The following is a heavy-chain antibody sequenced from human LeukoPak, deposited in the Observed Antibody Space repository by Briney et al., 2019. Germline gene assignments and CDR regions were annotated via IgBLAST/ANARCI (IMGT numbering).Heavy chain of an antibody. D-gene: IGHD1-26*01. Sequence: ASVKVSCKASGYTFTGYYMHWVRQAPGKGLEWMGGFDPEDGETIYAQKFQGRVTMTEDTSTDTAYMELSSLRSEDTAVYYCATDAARIVGATPEFDYWGQGTLVTVSS. J-gene: IGHJ4*02. CDR1: GYTFTGYY. CDR2: FDPEDGET. V-gene: IGHV1-24*01. CDR3: ATDAARIVGATPEFDY.